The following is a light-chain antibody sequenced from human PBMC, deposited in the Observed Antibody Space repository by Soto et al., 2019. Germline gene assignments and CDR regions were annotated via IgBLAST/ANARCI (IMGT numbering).Light chain of an antibody. CDR2: GVA. V-gene: IGKV1-27*01. Sequence: DIQMTQSPSSLSASVGDRVTITCRASQGINNYLAWYRQKPGEVPKLLIYGVATLQSGVPSRFSGSGSGTEFTLTISSLQNEDVATYYCQKYNSAPYTFGQGTKLEIK. J-gene: IGKJ2*01. CDR3: QKYNSAPYT. CDR1: QGINNY.